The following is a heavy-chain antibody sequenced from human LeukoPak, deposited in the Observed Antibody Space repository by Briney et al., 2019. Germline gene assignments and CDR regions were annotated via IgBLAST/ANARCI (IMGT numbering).Heavy chain of an antibody. CDR1: GGSISSSSYY. J-gene: IGHJ6*02. CDR3: ATLGRGGTTPRYGMDV. V-gene: IGHV4-39*02. CDR2: IYYSGST. D-gene: IGHD2-15*01. Sequence: SETLSLTCTVSGGSISSSSYYWGWIRQPPGKGLEWIGSIYYSGSTYYNPSLKSRVTISVDTSKNHFSLKLSSVTAADTAVYYCATLGRGGTTPRYGMDVWGQGTTVTVSS.